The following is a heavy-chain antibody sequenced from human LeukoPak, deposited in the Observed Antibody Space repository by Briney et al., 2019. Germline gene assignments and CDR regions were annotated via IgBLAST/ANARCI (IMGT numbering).Heavy chain of an antibody. D-gene: IGHD3-10*01. CDR1: GGSFSGYY. Sequence: PSETLSLTCAVYGGSFSGYYWSWIRQPPGKGLEWIGEINHSGSTNYNPSRKSRVTISVDTSKNQFSLKLSSVTAADTAVYYCARGRFRGNFDYWGQGTLVTVSS. J-gene: IGHJ4*02. CDR2: INHSGST. CDR3: ARGRFRGNFDY. V-gene: IGHV4-34*01.